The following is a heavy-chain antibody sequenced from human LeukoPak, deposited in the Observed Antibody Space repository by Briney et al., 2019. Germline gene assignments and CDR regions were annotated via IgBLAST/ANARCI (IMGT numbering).Heavy chain of an antibody. D-gene: IGHD3-3*01. V-gene: IGHV1-69*13. CDR2: IIPIFGTA. Sequence: SVKVSYKASGGTFSSYAISWVRQAPGQGLEWMGGIIPIFGTANYAQKFQGRVTITADESTSTAYMELSSLRSEDTAVYYCAREVGKVSGYLGYWGQGTLVTVSS. J-gene: IGHJ4*02. CDR1: GGTFSSYA. CDR3: AREVGKVSGYLGY.